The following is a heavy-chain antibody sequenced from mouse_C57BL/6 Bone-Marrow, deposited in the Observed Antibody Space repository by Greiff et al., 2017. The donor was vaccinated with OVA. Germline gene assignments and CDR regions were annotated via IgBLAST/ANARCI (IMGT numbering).Heavy chain of an antibody. V-gene: IGHV1-50*01. J-gene: IGHJ3*01. CDR1: GYTFTSYW. D-gene: IGHD4-1*01. CDR3: ASWDFAY. Sequence: QVQLQQPGAELVKPWASVRLSCKASGYTFTSYWIQWVKQRPGQDLEWIGEIDPSDSYTNYNQKFKGKATLTVDTSSSTAYMQLSSLTSEDSAVYDCASWDFAYWGQGTLVTVSA. CDR2: IDPSDSYT.